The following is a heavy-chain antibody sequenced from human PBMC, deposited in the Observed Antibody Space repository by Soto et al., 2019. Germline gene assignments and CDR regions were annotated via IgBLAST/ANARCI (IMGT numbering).Heavy chain of an antibody. Sequence: GGSLRLSCAACGFTFSSYAMSWVRQAPGKGLEWVSAISGSGGSTYYADSVKGRFTISRDNSKNTLYLQMNSLRAEDTAVYYCAKDHSSSSGYYYGMDVWGQGTTVTVSS. CDR2: ISGSGGST. CDR1: GFTFSSYA. CDR3: AKDHSSSSGYYYGMDV. D-gene: IGHD6-6*01. J-gene: IGHJ6*02. V-gene: IGHV3-23*01.